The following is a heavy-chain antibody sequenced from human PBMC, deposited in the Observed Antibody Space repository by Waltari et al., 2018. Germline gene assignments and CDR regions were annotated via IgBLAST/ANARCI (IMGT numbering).Heavy chain of an antibody. Sequence: QVQLVQSGAALNKPGASVKRSCKASGSTVARYYIQWGRQAPGHGLEWMGVMNSGGDTTIYAQKFQGRVTMTRDTSTSTVYMELSSLRSEDTAVYYCARLGITMTPDYWGQGTLVTVSS. V-gene: IGHV1-46*01. CDR2: MNSGGDTT. CDR1: GSTVARYY. J-gene: IGHJ4*02. CDR3: ARLGITMTPDY.